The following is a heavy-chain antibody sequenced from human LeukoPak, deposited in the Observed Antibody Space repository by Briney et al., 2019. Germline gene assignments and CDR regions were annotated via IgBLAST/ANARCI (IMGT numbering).Heavy chain of an antibody. CDR2: IRSKAYGGTT. Sequence: GGSLRLSCAASGFTFSSYAMSWVRQAPGKGLEWVGFIRSKAYGGTTEYAASVKGRFTISRDDSKSIAYLQMNSLKTEDTAVYYCTSLFDPWGQGTLVTVSS. J-gene: IGHJ5*02. CDR1: GFTFSSYA. V-gene: IGHV3-49*04. CDR3: TSLFDP.